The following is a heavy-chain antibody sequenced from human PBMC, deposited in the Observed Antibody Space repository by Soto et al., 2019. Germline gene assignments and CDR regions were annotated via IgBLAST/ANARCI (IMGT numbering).Heavy chain of an antibody. J-gene: IGHJ3*02. V-gene: IGHV4-4*02. D-gene: IGHD4-17*01. CDR2: IHHSGST. Sequence: QLQLQESGPGLVEPSGTLSLTCAVSGGSVTSSEWWTWVRQSPGKGLEWIGEIHHSGSTNYDPSLESRITISVDKSKNQFSLKLSSVTAADTAVYYCATDYGYYVGAFHIWGRGTMVTVSS. CDR3: ATDYGYYVGAFHI. CDR1: GGSVTSSEW.